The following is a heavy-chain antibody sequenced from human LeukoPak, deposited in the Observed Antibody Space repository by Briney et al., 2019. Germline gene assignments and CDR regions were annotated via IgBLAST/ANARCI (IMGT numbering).Heavy chain of an antibody. J-gene: IGHJ4*02. D-gene: IGHD6-6*01. Sequence: GGSLRLSCAASGFXVSNKYITWVRQAPGKGLEWVSIIYDGGSTYYADSVKGRFTISRDNSKNTLYLQMNSLRAEDTALYYCASSSLSAGWNYWGQGTLVTVSS. CDR1: GFXVSNKY. CDR3: ASSSLSAGWNY. V-gene: IGHV3-53*01. CDR2: IYDGGST.